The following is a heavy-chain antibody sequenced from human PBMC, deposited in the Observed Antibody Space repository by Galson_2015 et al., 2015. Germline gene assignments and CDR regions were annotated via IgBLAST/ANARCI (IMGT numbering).Heavy chain of an antibody. CDR3: ANGHTPHWGSGGGFDY. CDR2: ISGSGGTT. CDR1: GFTFSSYA. Sequence: SLRLSCAPSGFTFSSYAMSWVRQAPGEGLEWVSAISGSGGTTYYADSVKGRFTISRDNSKNTLYLQMNSLRAEDTAVHYCANGHTPHWGSGGGFDYWGQGSLVTLSS. D-gene: IGHD7-27*01. J-gene: IGHJ4*02. V-gene: IGHV3-23*01.